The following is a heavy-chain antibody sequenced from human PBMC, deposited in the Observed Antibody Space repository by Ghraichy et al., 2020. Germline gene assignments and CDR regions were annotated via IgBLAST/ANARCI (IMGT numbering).Heavy chain of an antibody. CDR2: ISSSGSTI. Sequence: GGSLRLSCAASGFTFSDYYMSWIRQAPGKGLEWVSYISSSGSTIYYADSMKGRFTISRDNAKNSLYLQMSSLRAEDTAVYYCARDDRQADGYNSLWGQGTLVTVSS. CDR3: ARDDRQADGYNSL. D-gene: IGHD5-24*01. V-gene: IGHV3-11*01. J-gene: IGHJ4*02. CDR1: GFTFSDYY.